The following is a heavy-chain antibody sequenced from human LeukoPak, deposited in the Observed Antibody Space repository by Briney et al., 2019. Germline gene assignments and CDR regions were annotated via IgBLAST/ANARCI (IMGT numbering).Heavy chain of an antibody. CDR2: ISSSSSYT. CDR3: ARVPSSISSTAIIFYYFDY. CDR1: GFTFSDYY. J-gene: IGHJ4*02. V-gene: IGHV3-11*06. Sequence: GGSLRLSCAASGFTFSDYYMSWIRQAPGKGLEWVSYISSSSSYTNYADSVKGRFTISRDNAKNSLYLQMNSLRAEDTAVYYCARVPSSISSTAIIFYYFDYWAREPWSPSPQ. D-gene: IGHD2-21*02.